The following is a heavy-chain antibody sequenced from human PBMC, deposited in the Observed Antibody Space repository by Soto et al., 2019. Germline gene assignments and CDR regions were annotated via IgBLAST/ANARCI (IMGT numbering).Heavy chain of an antibody. J-gene: IGHJ4*02. V-gene: IGHV4-31*03. Sequence: QVQLQESGPGLVKPSQTLSLTCTVSGGSISSGGYYWSWLRQHPGKGLEWIGYIYYSGSTYYKPSLKSRVTISVDTSKNHFYLKLSSGTAAEKAVYYCESLSMTPIFDYWGQGTMVTVSS. CDR2: IYYSGST. CDR3: ESLSMTPIFDY. CDR1: GGSISSGGYY. D-gene: IGHD2-15*01.